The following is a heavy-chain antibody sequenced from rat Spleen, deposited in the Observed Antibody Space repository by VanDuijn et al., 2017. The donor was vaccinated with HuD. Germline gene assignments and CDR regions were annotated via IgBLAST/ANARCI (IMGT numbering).Heavy chain of an antibody. CDR2: IWGDEST. D-gene: IGHD1-2*01. CDR3: ARADVASISTDGF. J-gene: IGHJ2*01. V-gene: IGHV2-1*01. CDR1: GFSLISNS. Sequence: QVQLKESGPGLVQPSQTLSLTCTVSGFSLISNSVHWIRQPPGRGLEWMGGIWGDESTDYNSALKSRLSISRDTSKSQVYLKMNRMQTGDTATYYCARADVASISTDGFWGQGVMVTVSS.